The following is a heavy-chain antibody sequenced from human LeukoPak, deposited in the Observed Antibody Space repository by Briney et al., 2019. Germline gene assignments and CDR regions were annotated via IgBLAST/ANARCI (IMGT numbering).Heavy chain of an antibody. Sequence: GGSLRLSCAASGFTFSSYAMHWVRQAPGKGLEWVAVIAYDGSHIYYADSVKGRFTISGDNSKSTLYLQMNSLRAEDTAVYYCARKDSGRYINPFDYWGQGTLVTVSS. D-gene: IGHD3-10*01. CDR2: IAYDGSHI. CDR3: ARKDSGRYINPFDY. V-gene: IGHV3-30*04. J-gene: IGHJ4*02. CDR1: GFTFSSYA.